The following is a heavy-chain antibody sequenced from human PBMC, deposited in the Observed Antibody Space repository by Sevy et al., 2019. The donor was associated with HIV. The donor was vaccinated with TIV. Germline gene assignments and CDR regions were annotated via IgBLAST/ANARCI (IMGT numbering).Heavy chain of an antibody. CDR2: INHSGAT. V-gene: IGHV4-34*01. D-gene: IGHD3-16*02. J-gene: IGHJ5*02. Sequence: SETLSRTCAVYGGSFNTYQWSWIRQPPGKGLEWIGEINHSGATNYSPSLKSRVTISADKSNNQFSLVLSSVTAADTAVYYCAKSYDYLWGSYRQGWFDPWGQGTLVTVSS. CDR3: AKSYDYLWGSYRQGWFDP. CDR1: GGSFNTYQ.